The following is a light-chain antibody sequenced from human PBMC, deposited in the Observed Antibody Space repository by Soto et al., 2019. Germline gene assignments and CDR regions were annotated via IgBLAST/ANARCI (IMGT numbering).Light chain of an antibody. V-gene: IGKV1-5*03. CDR2: QTS. J-gene: IGKJ2*01. CDR1: DSITTW. Sequence: QLIQSPSTLSASVGDRVNITCRGTDSITTWLAWYQQKRGKAPTLLIYQTSVLQNGVPARFSGTGSETEFTRTIDSLQPEDVATYYCQNYHVFGQGTKVEI. CDR3: QNYHV.